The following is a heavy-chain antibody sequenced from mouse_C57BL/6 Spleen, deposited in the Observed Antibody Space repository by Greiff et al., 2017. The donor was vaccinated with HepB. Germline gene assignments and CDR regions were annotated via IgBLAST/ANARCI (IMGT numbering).Heavy chain of an antibody. D-gene: IGHD2-12*01. J-gene: IGHJ4*01. CDR3: ARYSARCYYAMDY. Sequence: VQLQQPGAELVKPGASVKMSCKASGYTFTSYWITWVKQRPGQGLEWIGDIYPGSGSTNYNEKLKSKATLTVDTSSSTAYMQLSSLTSEDSAVYYCARYSARCYYAMDYWGQGTSVTVSS. CDR2: IYPGSGST. CDR1: GYTFTSYW. V-gene: IGHV1-55*01.